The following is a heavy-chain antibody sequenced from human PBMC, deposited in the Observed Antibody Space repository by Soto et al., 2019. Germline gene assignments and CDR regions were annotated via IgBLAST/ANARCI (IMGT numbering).Heavy chain of an antibody. CDR1: GFTFSSYG. V-gene: IGHV3-30*03. Sequence: PGGSLRLSCAVSGFTFSSYGMHWVRQAPGKGLEWVAHISYDGSNEHYVDSVKGRFTISRDNSKNTLYLQMNSLRAEDTAVYYCAAYCGGACYYGTDWCQGTMVTVSS. J-gene: IGHJ4*02. CDR2: ISYDGSNE. CDR3: AAYCGGACYYGTD. D-gene: IGHD2-21*02.